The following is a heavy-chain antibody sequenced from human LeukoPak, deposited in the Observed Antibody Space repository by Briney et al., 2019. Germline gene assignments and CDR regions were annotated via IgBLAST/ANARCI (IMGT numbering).Heavy chain of an antibody. CDR1: GGSISRSNYY. D-gene: IGHD3-22*01. V-gene: IGHV4-61*01. CDR2: IDYSGRA. Sequence: SETLSLTCTVSGGSISRSNYYWTWLRQPPGKGLEWIGYIDYSGRANYSPSLKSRVTISLDTSNNQFSLKFNSVTAADTAVYYCARAPHFFDSSGSRYYFDYWGQGALVTVSS. CDR3: ARAPHFFDSSGSRYYFDY. J-gene: IGHJ4*02.